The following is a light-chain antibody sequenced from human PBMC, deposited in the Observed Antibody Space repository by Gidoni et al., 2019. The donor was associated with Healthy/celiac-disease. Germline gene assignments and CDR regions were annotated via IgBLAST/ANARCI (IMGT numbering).Light chain of an antibody. J-gene: IGKJ1*01. CDR1: QSVLYSSNNKNY. Sequence: DIVMTQSQDSLAVSLGERATINCKSSQSVLYSSNNKNYLAWYQQKPGQPPKLLIDWASTRESGVPDRFSGSGSGTDFTLTISSLQAEDVAVYYCQQYYSTPWTFGQGTKVEIK. V-gene: IGKV4-1*01. CDR2: WAS. CDR3: QQYYSTPWT.